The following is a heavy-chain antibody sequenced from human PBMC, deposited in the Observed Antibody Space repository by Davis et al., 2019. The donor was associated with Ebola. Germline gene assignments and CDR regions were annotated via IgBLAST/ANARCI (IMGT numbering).Heavy chain of an antibody. J-gene: IGHJ4*02. D-gene: IGHD6-19*01. CDR2: INHSGST. CDR1: GGSISSYY. V-gene: IGHV4-34*01. Sequence: SETLSLTCTVSGGSISSYYWSWIRQPPGKGLEWIGEINHSGSTNYNPSLKSRVTISVDTSKNQFSLKLSSVTAADTAVYYCARRRRIAVAGTDYWGQGTLVTVSS. CDR3: ARRRRIAVAGTDY.